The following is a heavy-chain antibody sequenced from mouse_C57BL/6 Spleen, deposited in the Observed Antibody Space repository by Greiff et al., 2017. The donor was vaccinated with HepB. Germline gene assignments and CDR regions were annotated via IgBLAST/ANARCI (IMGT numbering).Heavy chain of an antibody. CDR2: INPSTGGT. CDR1: GYSFTGYY. D-gene: IGHD1-1*01. Sequence: EVQLQQSGPELVKPGASVKISCKASGYSFTGYYMNWVKQSPEKSLEWIGEINPSTGGTTYNQKFKAKATLTVDKSSSTAYMQLKSLTSEDSAVYYCARSNYYVPGDFDYWGQGTTLTVSS. V-gene: IGHV1-42*01. J-gene: IGHJ2*01. CDR3: ARSNYYVPGDFDY.